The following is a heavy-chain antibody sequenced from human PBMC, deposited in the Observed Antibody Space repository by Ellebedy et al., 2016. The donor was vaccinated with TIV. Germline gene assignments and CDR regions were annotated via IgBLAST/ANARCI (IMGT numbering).Heavy chain of an antibody. D-gene: IGHD4-17*01. J-gene: IGHJ6*02. CDR3: VKGAYPVPTVMAV. V-gene: IGHV3-30*01. Sequence: GESLKISCKASGFIFSNFPMHWVRQAPGKGLEWVAVIAYDGNDEYYADSARGRFTISRDDSKNTLYLQMNSLRVEDTAVYYCVKGAYPVPTVMAVWGQGTTVTVSS. CDR1: GFIFSNFP. CDR2: IAYDGNDE.